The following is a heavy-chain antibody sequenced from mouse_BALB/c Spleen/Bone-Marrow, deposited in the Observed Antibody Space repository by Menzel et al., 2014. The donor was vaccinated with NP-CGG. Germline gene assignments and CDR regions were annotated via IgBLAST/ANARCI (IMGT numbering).Heavy chain of an antibody. CDR1: GFTFTDYY. CDR2: IRNRANGYTT. D-gene: IGHD1-1*01. CDR3: ARDMGGLLFDS. V-gene: IGHV7-3*02. Sequence: EVQLVESGGGLVRPGGSLRLSCAPSGFTFTDYYMNWVRQPPGKALEWLAFIRNRANGYTTEYSASVKGRFTISRDNSQSILYLQMNTLRAEDSATYYCARDMGGLLFDSGGQGTTRTVSS. J-gene: IGHJ2*01.